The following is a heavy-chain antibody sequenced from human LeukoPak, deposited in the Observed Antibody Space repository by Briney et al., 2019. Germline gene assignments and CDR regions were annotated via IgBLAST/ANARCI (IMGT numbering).Heavy chain of an antibody. CDR1: GGSISSYY. CDR3: ARQGHYYDSSGYDY. Sequence: PSETLSLTCTVSGGSISSYYWSWIRQPPGKGPEWIGYIYYSGSTNYNPSLKSRVTISVDTSKNQFSLKLSSVTAADTAVYYCARQGHYYDSSGYDYWGQGTLVTVSS. D-gene: IGHD3-22*01. V-gene: IGHV4-59*08. CDR2: IYYSGST. J-gene: IGHJ4*02.